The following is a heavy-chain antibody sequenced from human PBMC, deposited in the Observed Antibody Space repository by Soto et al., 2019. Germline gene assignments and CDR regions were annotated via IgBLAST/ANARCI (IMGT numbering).Heavy chain of an antibody. CDR1: GFTFDDYA. CDR2: ISWNSGSI. V-gene: IGHV3-9*01. D-gene: IGHD1-1*01. Sequence: VQLVESGGGLVQPGRSLRLSCAASGFTFDDYAMHWVRQAPGKGLEWVSGISWNSGSIGYADSVKGRFTISRDNAKNSLYLQMNSLRAEDTALYYCAKGAAGTLNYWGQGTLVTVSS. J-gene: IGHJ4*02. CDR3: AKGAAGTLNY.